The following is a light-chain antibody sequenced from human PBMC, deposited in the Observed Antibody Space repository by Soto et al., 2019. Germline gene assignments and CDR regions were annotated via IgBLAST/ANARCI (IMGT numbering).Light chain of an antibody. Sequence: DIRMTQSPATLSASLGDRVTITCRASQSISGWLAWYQQKPGKAPKLLIFDVSSLERGVPSRFSGSGYGTEFTLTISNLQTDDFANYYCQQYKSYSRTFGQGTKVDIK. CDR3: QQYKSYSRT. V-gene: IGKV1-5*01. J-gene: IGKJ1*01. CDR2: DVS. CDR1: QSISGW.